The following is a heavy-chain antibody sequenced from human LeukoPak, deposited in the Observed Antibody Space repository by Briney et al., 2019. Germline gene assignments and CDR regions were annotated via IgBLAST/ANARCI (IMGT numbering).Heavy chain of an antibody. CDR2: ISGSSTYT. CDR1: GFTFSDYY. J-gene: IGHJ4*02. V-gene: IGHV3-11*05. CDR3: ARDGERCSSISCYGPGDN. Sequence: PGGSLRLSCAASGFTFSDYYMSWIRQAPGKGLEWVSYISGSSTYTNYADSVKGRFTISRDNAKNSLYLQMNSLRAEDTAVYYCARDGERCSSISCYGPGDNWGQGTLVTVSS. D-gene: IGHD2-2*01.